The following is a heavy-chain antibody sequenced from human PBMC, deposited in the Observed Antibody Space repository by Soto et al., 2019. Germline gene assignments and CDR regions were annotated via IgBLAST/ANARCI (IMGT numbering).Heavy chain of an antibody. J-gene: IGHJ4*02. CDR2: ISYSGST. V-gene: IGHV4-31*03. CDR1: GGSISSGAYY. D-gene: IGHD3-10*01. Sequence: QVQLQESGPGLVKPSQTLSLTCTVSGGSISSGAYYWSWIRQHPGKGLEWIGYISYSGSTHYNPSLKSRVFILVDTSKNQLSLNVSSVTAADTAVYYCARDRDGSGNADYWGQGTLVTVSS. CDR3: ARDRDGSGNADY.